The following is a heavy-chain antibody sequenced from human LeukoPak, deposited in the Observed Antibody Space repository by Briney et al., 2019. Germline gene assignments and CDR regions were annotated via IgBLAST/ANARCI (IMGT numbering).Heavy chain of an antibody. CDR2: IYSSGST. CDR3: ARVTSYGDYGSGAFDI. Sequence: PSETLSLTCTVSGGSISSSSYYWGWIRQPPGKGLEWIGSIYSSGSTYYNPSLKSRVTISVDTSKNQFSLKLSSVTAADTAVYYCARVTSYGDYGSGAFDIWGQGTMVTVSS. CDR1: GGSISSSSYY. J-gene: IGHJ3*02. D-gene: IGHD4-17*01. V-gene: IGHV4-39*07.